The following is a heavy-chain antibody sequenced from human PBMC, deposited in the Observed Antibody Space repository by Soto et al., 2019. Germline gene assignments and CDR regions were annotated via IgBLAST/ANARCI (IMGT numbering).Heavy chain of an antibody. V-gene: IGHV4-34*01. CDR2: INHSGST. CDR1: GGSCICYD. D-gene: IGHD3-3*01. J-gene: IGHJ6*02. CDR3: ACGQAGYYTYYYYAGMDV. Sequence: GGSCICYDWSWIIQPRGNGLEWIGEINHSGSTNYNPSLKSRVTISVDTSKNQFSLKLSSVTAADTAVYYCACGQAGYYTYYYYAGMDVWGQGTTVTVSS.